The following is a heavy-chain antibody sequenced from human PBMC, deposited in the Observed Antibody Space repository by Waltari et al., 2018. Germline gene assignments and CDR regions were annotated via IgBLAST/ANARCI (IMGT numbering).Heavy chain of an antibody. CDR1: GFTFSSYW. CDR3: ARGRSYYYGSGSYEYYFDY. V-gene: IGHV3-7*01. D-gene: IGHD3-10*01. J-gene: IGHJ4*02. CDR2: IKQDGSEK. Sequence: EVQLVESGGGLVQPGGSLRLSCAASGFTFSSYWMSWVRQAPGTGLEWVANIKQDGSEKYYVDSVKGRFTISRDNAKNSLYLQMNSLRAEDTAVYYCARGRSYYYGSGSYEYYFDYWGQGTLVTVSS.